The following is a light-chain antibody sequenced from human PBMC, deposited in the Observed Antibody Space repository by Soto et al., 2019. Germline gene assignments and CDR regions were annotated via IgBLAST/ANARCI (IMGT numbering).Light chain of an antibody. CDR2: DVS. J-gene: IGLJ3*02. CDR1: SSDVGGYNY. CDR3: CSYAGSYTWV. Sequence: QSALTQPRSVSGSPGQSVTISCTGTSSDVGGYNYVSWYQQHPGKAPKLMIYDVSKRPSGVPDRFSCSKSGNTASLTISGLQAENEADYYCCSYAGSYTWVFGGGTNVT. V-gene: IGLV2-11*01.